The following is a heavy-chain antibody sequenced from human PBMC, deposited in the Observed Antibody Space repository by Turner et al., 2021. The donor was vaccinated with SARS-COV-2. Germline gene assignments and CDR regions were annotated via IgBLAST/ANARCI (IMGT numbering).Heavy chain of an antibody. CDR1: GFTVSSNY. Sequence: EVQLVESGGGLIQPGGSLRLSCAASGFTVSSNYMSWVRQAPGKGLEWVSVIYSGGSTYYADSVKGRFTISRDNSKNTLYLQMNSLRAEDTAVYYCARGYSSGWYQSGALDIWGQGTMVTVSS. CDR2: IYSGGST. J-gene: IGHJ3*02. D-gene: IGHD6-19*01. CDR3: ARGYSSGWYQSGALDI. V-gene: IGHV3-53*01.